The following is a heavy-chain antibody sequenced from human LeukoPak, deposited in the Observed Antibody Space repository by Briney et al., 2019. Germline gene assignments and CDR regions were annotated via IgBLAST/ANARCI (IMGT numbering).Heavy chain of an antibody. J-gene: IGHJ4*02. CDR2: INHSGST. CDR3: ARASYCGGDCPWDYFDY. CDR1: GGSFSGYY. Sequence: SETLSLTCAVYGGSFSGYYWSWIRQPPGKGLEWIGEINHSGSTNYNPSLKSRVTISVDTSKNQLSLKLSSVTAADTAVYYCARASYCGGDCPWDYFDYWGQGTLVTVSS. V-gene: IGHV4-34*01. D-gene: IGHD2-21*02.